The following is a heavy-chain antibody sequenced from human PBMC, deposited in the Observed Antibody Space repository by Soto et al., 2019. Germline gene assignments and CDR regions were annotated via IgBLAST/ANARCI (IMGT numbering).Heavy chain of an antibody. CDR2: IMPIFGTA. CDR1: GGTFSSYA. CDR3: ARDRSTDSSGYLYWFDP. J-gene: IGHJ5*02. D-gene: IGHD3-22*01. V-gene: IGHV1-69*01. Sequence: QVQLVQSGAEVKKPGSSVKVSCKASGGTFSSYAISWVRQAPGQGLEWMGGIMPIFGTANYAQKFQGRVTITADESTSTAYMELSSLRSEDTAVYYCARDRSTDSSGYLYWFDPWGQGTLVTVSS.